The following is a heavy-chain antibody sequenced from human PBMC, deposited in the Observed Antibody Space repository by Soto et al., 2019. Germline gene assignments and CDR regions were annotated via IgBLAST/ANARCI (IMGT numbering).Heavy chain of an antibody. CDR2: IIPIFGTA. D-gene: IGHD6-13*01. Sequence: QVQLVQSGAEVKKPGSSVKVSCKASGGTFSSYAISWVRQAPGQGLEWMGGIIPIFGTANYAQKFQGRVTITAEESTSTAYMELSSLRSEDTAVYYCARDPFGIAAAGSGWFDPWGQGTLVTVSS. V-gene: IGHV1-69*01. J-gene: IGHJ5*02. CDR1: GGTFSSYA. CDR3: ARDPFGIAAAGSGWFDP.